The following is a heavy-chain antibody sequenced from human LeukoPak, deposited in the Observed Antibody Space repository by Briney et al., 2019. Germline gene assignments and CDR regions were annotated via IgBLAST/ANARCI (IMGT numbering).Heavy chain of an antibody. CDR3: AKDGLYYDGSAHVYYFDY. CDR1: GFTFSSYG. V-gene: IGHV3-23*01. CDR2: ISTTGGRT. Sequence: GGSLRLSCAASGFTFSSYGMNWVRQAPGKGLEWVSGISTTGGRTYYIDSVKGRFTISRDNSKNILYLQMNSLRGEDTALYYCAKDGLYYDGSAHVYYFDYWGQGTLVAVSS. J-gene: IGHJ4*02. D-gene: IGHD3-22*01.